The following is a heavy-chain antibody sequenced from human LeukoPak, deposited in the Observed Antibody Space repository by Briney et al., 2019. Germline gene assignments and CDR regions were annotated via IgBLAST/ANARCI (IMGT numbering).Heavy chain of an antibody. J-gene: IGHJ4*02. CDR2: INPSGGST. D-gene: IGHD6-13*01. V-gene: IGHV1-46*03. CDR3: ARDLWQQRGYFDY. CDR1: GYTFTSYY. Sequence: ASVKVSCKASGYTFTSYYMHWVRQAPAQGLERMGIINPSGGSTRYAQKFQGRVTMTRDTSTSTVYMELSSLRSEDTAVYYCARDLWQQRGYFDYWGQGTLVTVSS.